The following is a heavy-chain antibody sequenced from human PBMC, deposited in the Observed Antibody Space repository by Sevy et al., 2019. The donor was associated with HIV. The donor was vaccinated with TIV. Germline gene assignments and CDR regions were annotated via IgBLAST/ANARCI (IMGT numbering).Heavy chain of an antibody. J-gene: IGHJ3*02. CDR3: SRDSPPSGDTLGCAFDN. D-gene: IGHD1-26*01. V-gene: IGHV1-46*01. Sequence: ASVKVSCKASGYTFTSYYMHWVRQAPGQGLEWMGIINPSGGSTSYAQKFQGRVTITRETSKSTVYMELSSLSSEDTAVYYCSRDSPPSGDTLGCAFDNWGQGTMVTVSS. CDR1: GYTFTSYY. CDR2: INPSGGST.